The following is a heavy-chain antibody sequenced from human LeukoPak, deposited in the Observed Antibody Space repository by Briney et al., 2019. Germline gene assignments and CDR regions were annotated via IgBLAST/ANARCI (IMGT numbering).Heavy chain of an antibody. CDR3: AKVHLDSSGYYLYYFDY. CDR2: ISGSSGST. Sequence: GGSLRLSCAASGFTFSTYAMSWVRQAPGKGLEWVSAISGSSGSTYYADSVKGRFTISRDNSRNTLYLQMNSLRAEDTAVYYCAKVHLDSSGYYLYYFDYWGQGTLVTVSS. D-gene: IGHD3-22*01. V-gene: IGHV3-23*01. CDR1: GFTFSTYA. J-gene: IGHJ4*02.